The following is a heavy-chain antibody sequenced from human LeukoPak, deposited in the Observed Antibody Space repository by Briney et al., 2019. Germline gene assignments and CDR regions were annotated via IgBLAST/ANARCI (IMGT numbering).Heavy chain of an antibody. CDR2: ISAYNGNT. J-gene: IGHJ4*02. CDR3: ARDPLGDCGGDCYLDY. D-gene: IGHD2-21*02. Sequence: ASVKVSCKASGGTFSSYAISWVRQAPGQGLEWMGCISAYNGNTNYAQKLQGRVTMTTDTSTSTAYMELRSLRSDDTAVYYCARDPLGDCGGDCYLDYWGQGTLVTVSS. CDR1: GGTFSSYA. V-gene: IGHV1-18*01.